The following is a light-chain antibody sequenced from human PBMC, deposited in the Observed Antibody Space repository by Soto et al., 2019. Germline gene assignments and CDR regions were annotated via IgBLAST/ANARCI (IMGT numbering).Light chain of an antibody. CDR3: QQRSNWPPIT. V-gene: IGKV3-11*01. J-gene: IGKJ5*01. CDR2: DAS. Sequence: DIVLTQSPGTLSLSPGERAILSCRASQTVSINLAWYQQKPGQAPRLLIYDASNRATGIPARFSGSGSGTDFTLTISSLEPEDFAVYYCQQRSNWPPITFGQGTRLEI. CDR1: QTVSIN.